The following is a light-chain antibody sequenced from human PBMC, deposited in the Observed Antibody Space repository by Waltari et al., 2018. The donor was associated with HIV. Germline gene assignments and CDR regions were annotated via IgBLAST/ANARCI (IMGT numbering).Light chain of an antibody. CDR2: SST. Sequence: QSVVTQEPSMTVSPGGTVTLTCSSAHGPVGSGPYVTWFQQKPGQPPRPLIYSSTRRHPLTPERFSASLVGDRAALTLSNVWPEDQADYYCMLFFRTSYLFGGGTRVTVL. CDR3: MLFFRTSYL. V-gene: IGLV7-43*01. CDR1: HGPVGSGPY. J-gene: IGLJ2*01.